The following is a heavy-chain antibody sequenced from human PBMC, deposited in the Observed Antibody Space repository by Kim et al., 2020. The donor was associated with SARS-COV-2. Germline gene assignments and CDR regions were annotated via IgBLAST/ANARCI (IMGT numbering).Heavy chain of an antibody. CDR3: ARHYDILTGYYYAFDI. V-gene: IGHV4-59*08. D-gene: IGHD3-9*01. J-gene: IGHJ3*02. Sequence: SLKSRVTISVDTSKNQFSLKLSSVTAADTAVYYCARHYDILTGYYYAFDIWGQGTMVTVSS.